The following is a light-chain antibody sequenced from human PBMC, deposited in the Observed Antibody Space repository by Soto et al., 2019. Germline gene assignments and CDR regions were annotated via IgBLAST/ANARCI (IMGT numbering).Light chain of an antibody. CDR1: SSDVGGYIY. J-gene: IGLJ1*01. V-gene: IGLV2-14*01. Sequence: QSVLTQPASVSGSPGQSITISCTGTSSDVGGYIYVSWYQQHPGKAPKLMIYDVTSRPSGVSYRFSGSKSGNTASLTISGLPAEDEADYYCSSYTTSSSYVFGTRTKVTVL. CDR2: DVT. CDR3: SSYTTSSSYV.